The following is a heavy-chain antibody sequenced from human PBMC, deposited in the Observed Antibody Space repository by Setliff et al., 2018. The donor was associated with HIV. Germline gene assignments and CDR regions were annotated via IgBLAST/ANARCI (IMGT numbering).Heavy chain of an antibody. CDR2: IYHTGST. CDR1: GNSISSGYY. CDR3: ARQTATGTSATFDS. Sequence: SETLSLTCVVSGNSISSGYYWGWVRQPPGKGLEWIGSIYHTGSTYYNPSLKGRVTISVDTSKNQFSLKLTSLTAADTAVYYCARQTATGTSATFDSWGQGSLVTVSS. V-gene: IGHV4-38-2*01. D-gene: IGHD2-21*02. J-gene: IGHJ4*02.